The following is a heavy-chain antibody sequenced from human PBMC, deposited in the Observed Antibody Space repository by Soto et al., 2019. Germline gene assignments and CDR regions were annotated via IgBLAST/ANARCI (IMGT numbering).Heavy chain of an antibody. CDR1: AFTFGDYA. Sequence: PGGSLRLSCTPSAFTFGDYAMSWFRHAPGKGLEWVGFIRSKAYGGTTEYAASVKGRFTISRDDSKSIAYLQMNSLKTEDTAVYYCTRDQVVAAAGIYYYYYYGMDVWGQGTTVTVSS. CDR2: IRSKAYGGTT. V-gene: IGHV3-49*03. J-gene: IGHJ6*02. D-gene: IGHD6-13*01. CDR3: TRDQVVAAAGIYYYYYYGMDV.